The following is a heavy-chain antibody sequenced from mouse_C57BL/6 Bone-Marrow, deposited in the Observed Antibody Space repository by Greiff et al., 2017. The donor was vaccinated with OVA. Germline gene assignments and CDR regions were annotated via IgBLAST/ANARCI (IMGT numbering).Heavy chain of an antibody. Sequence: EVQLQQSGPGLVKPSQSLSLTCSVTGYSITSGYYWNWIRQFPGNKLEWMGYISYDGSNNYNQSLKNRISITRDTSKNQFFLKLNSVTTEDTATYYCARRLWDYFDYWGQGTTLTVSS. CDR2: ISYDGSN. V-gene: IGHV3-6*01. J-gene: IGHJ2*01. D-gene: IGHD1-1*02. CDR3: ARRLWDYFDY. CDR1: GYSITSGYY.